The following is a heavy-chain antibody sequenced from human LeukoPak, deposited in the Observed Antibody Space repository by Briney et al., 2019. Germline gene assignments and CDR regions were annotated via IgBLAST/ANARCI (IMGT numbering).Heavy chain of an antibody. CDR3: ARVGSWDAGNFDY. D-gene: IGHD1-26*01. Sequence: SETLSLTCTVSGGSINDYYWSWIRQPPGKGLEWIAWIYYSGSTNYNPSLKSRVTISVDTSKNQFSLKLTSVTAADTAVYYCARVGSWDAGNFDYWVQGTLVTVSS. CDR2: IYYSGST. CDR1: GGSINDYY. J-gene: IGHJ4*02. V-gene: IGHV4-59*08.